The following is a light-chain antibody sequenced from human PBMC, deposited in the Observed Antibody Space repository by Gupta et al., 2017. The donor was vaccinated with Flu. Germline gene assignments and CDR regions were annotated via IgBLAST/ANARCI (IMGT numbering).Light chain of an antibody. J-gene: IGKJ3*01. CDR3: RQGLQTPFT. CDR1: KSLLHSNGYNY. Sequence: DIVLTQSPPSLPVTPGEPASISCRSSKSLLHSNGYNYLDWYLQKPGQSPQLLIYLGSSRASGVPDRFSGSGSGTDFTLKISRVEAEEVGVYYCRQGLQTPFTFGPGTKVDIK. CDR2: LGS. V-gene: IGKV2-28*01.